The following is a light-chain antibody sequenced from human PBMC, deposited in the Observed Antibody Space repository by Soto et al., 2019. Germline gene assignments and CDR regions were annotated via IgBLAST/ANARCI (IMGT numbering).Light chain of an antibody. V-gene: IGLV2-14*01. CDR3: SSYTTSSTLV. CDR2: DVS. CDR1: SSDVGGYNY. J-gene: IGLJ1*01. Sequence: QSALTQPASVSGSPGQSITISCTGTSSDVGGYNYVSWYQQHPGKAPKLMIFDVSDRPSVVSNRFSGSKSGNTASLTISGLQAEDEADYYCSSYTTSSTLVFGTGTKLTVL.